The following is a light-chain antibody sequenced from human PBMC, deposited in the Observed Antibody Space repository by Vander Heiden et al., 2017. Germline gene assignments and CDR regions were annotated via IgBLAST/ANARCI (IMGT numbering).Light chain of an antibody. V-gene: IGLV1-47*01. CDR3: AAWDDSRQRV. CDR1: SSNIGSNY. Sequence: QSVLTQPPSASGTPGQRVTISCSGSSSNIGSNYVYWYQQLPGTAPKLLHHRKNQRALGVPERFSGSKAGTSASPAIRGLRAEEEGGYYWAAWDDSRQRVFGGGTKLTVL. J-gene: IGLJ3*02. CDR2: RKN.